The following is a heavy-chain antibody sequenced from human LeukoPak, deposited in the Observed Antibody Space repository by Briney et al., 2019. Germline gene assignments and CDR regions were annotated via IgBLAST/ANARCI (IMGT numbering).Heavy chain of an antibody. V-gene: IGHV3-7*03. CDR2: IKPDGSEI. J-gene: IGHJ4*02. CDR3: ARDTAAALDY. Sequence: PGGSLRLSCAASGLTFSNYWMDWVRQAPGKGLEWVANIKPDGSEINYVDSVKGRFIISRDNAKNSLYLQMNSLQTDDTGIYYCARDTAAALDYWGQGILVTVSS. CDR1: GLTFSNYW. D-gene: IGHD6-13*01.